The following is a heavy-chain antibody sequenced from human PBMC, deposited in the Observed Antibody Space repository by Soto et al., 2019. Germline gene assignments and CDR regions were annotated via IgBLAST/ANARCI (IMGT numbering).Heavy chain of an antibody. CDR1: GLTFTSYA. Sequence: EVQLLESGGGLVQPGRSLRLSCAASGLTFTSYAMTWVRQAPGKGLEWVSWVSVGIGVTTLYADSVKGRSTISRDKSKNMWYLQMNSLRADDTAVYYCAGGAGDFFDYWGQGTLVTVSS. J-gene: IGHJ4*02. CDR3: AGGAGDFFDY. CDR2: SVGIGVTT. D-gene: IGHD4-17*01. V-gene: IGHV3-23*01.